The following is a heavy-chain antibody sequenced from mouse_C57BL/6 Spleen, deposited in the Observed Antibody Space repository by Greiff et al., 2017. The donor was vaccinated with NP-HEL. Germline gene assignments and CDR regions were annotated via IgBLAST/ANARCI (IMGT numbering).Heavy chain of an antibody. CDR3: AKISSYAMDY. CDR1: GYTFTDYY. J-gene: IGHJ4*01. Sequence: QVQLQQSGAELVRPGASVKLSCKASGYTFTDYYINWVKQRPGQGLEWIARIYPGSGNTYYNEKFKGKATLTAEKSSSTAYMQLSSLTSEDSAVYFCAKISSYAMDYWGQGTSVTVSS. V-gene: IGHV1-76*01. CDR2: IYPGSGNT.